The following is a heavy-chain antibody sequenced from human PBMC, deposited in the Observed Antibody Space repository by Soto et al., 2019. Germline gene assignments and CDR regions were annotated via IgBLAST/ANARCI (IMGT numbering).Heavy chain of an antibody. J-gene: IGHJ4*02. CDR3: ARDQDHTSGWYGIEY. Sequence: SQTLPLSGDIPGDNVCGSSVGWYWIKKSPLRGLEWLGRTYYRSKWYTEYAPSVKSRISINPDTSKNHFSLQLNSVTPDDTAVYYCARDQDHTSGWYGIEYWGQGTLVTVSS. D-gene: IGHD6-19*01. CDR2: TYYRSKWYT. CDR1: GDNVCGSSVG. V-gene: IGHV6-1*01.